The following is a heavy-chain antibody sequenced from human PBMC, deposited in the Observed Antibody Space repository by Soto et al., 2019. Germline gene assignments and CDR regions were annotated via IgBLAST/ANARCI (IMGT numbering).Heavy chain of an antibody. J-gene: IGHJ4*02. CDR3: ARINTYCGGDCYAY. CDR2: IDWDDDK. D-gene: IGHD2-21*01. Sequence: SGPTLVNPTQTLTLTCTFSGFSLSTSGMRVSWIRQPPGKALEWLARIDWDDDKFYSTSLKTRLTISKDTSKNQVVLTMTNMDPVDTATYYCARINTYCGGDCYAYWGQGTLVTVS. V-gene: IGHV2-70*04. CDR1: GFSLSTSGMR.